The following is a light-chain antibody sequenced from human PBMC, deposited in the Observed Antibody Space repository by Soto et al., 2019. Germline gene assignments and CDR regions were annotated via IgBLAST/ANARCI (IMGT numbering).Light chain of an antibody. V-gene: IGKV1-33*01. CDR2: DAS. Sequence: DIQLTQSPSSLSASVGDRVTITCQASQDIRNYLNWYQQKPGKAPTLLIHDASYLETGVPSRFSGGGSGTDFTFTISSLQPEDSATYYCQQFDDPFTFGPGTKIEMK. CDR3: QQFDDPFT. J-gene: IGKJ3*01. CDR1: QDIRNY.